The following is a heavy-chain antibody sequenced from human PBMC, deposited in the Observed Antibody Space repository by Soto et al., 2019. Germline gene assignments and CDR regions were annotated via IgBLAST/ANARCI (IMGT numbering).Heavy chain of an antibody. V-gene: IGHV3-21*01. CDR1: GFTFSSYT. CDR3: AREELRAFDI. CDR2: ITIKSNYI. J-gene: IGHJ3*02. D-gene: IGHD1-7*01. Sequence: GWSLSLSCAASGFTFSSYTMHWVRQAPGKGLEWVSSITIKSNYIYYADSVKGRFTISRDNAKNSLYLQMTSLRAEDTAVYYCAREELRAFDIWGQGTMVSVSS.